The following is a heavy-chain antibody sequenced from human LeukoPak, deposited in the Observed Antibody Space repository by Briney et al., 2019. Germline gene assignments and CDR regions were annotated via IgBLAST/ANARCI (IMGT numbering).Heavy chain of an antibody. CDR2: IKSKTDGGTA. V-gene: IGHV3-15*01. CDR3: TTLGVGATLTPEY. D-gene: IGHD1-26*01. Sequence: GGSLRLSCAGSGFTFSNAWISWVRQAPGKGLEWVGRIKSKTDGGTADYAAPVKGRFTISRDDSKNTLYLQMNSLQTEDTAVYYCTTLGVGATLTPEYWGQGTTVTVSS. J-gene: IGHJ6*02. CDR1: GFTFSNAW.